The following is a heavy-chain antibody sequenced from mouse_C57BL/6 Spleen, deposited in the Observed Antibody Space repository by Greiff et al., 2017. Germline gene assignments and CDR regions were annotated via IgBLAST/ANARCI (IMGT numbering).Heavy chain of an antibody. CDR3: TRDNYYGSSDYYAMDY. CDR2: ISSGGDYI. D-gene: IGHD1-1*01. CDR1: GFTFSSYA. J-gene: IGHJ4*01. V-gene: IGHV5-9-1*02. Sequence: EVHLVESGEGLVKPGGSLKLSCAASGFTFSSYAMSWVRQTPEKRLEWVAYISSGGDYIYYADTVKGRFTISRDNARNTLYLQMSSLKSEDTAMYYCTRDNYYGSSDYYAMDYWGQGTSVTVSS.